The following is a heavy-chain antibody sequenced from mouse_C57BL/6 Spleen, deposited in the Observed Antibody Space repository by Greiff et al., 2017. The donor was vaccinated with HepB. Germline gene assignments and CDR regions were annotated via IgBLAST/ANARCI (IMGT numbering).Heavy chain of an antibody. V-gene: IGHV1-55*01. D-gene: IGHD2-2*01. J-gene: IGHJ1*03. CDR2: IYPGSGST. CDR1: GYTFTSYW. Sequence: VQLQQPGAELVKPGASVKMSCKASGYTFTSYWITWVKQRPGQGLEWIGDIYPGSGSTNYNEKFKSKATLTVDTSSSTAYMQLSSLTSEDSAVYDCARTYYGYDGYFDVWGTGTTVTVSS. CDR3: ARTYYGYDGYFDV.